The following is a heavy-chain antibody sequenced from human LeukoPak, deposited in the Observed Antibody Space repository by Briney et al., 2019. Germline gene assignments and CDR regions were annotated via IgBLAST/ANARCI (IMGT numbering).Heavy chain of an antibody. V-gene: IGHV3-48*01. J-gene: IGHJ4*02. CDR1: GFTFSNYN. Sequence: PGGSLRLSCAASGFTFSNYNMNWVRQAPGKGLEWVSYITGSSTSIYYADSVKGRFTISRDNAKNTLYLQMNSLRAEDTAVYYCARGSVDYYDSSGYGYWGQGTLVTVSS. CDR3: ARGSVDYYDSSGYGY. D-gene: IGHD3-22*01. CDR2: ITGSSTSI.